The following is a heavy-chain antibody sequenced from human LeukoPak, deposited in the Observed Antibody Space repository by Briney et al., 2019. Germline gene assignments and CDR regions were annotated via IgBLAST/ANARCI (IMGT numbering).Heavy chain of an antibody. J-gene: IGHJ5*02. CDR1: GFTFSDYY. D-gene: IGHD6-13*01. CDR3: ARDAYSSSWYPWWFDP. CDR2: ISSSGSTI. V-gene: IGHV3-11*04. Sequence: GGSLRLSCAASGFTFSDYYMSWIRQAPGKGLEWVSDISSSGSTIYYADSVKGRFTISRDNAKNSLYLQMNSLRAEDTAVYYCARDAYSSSWYPWWFDPWGQGTLVTVSS.